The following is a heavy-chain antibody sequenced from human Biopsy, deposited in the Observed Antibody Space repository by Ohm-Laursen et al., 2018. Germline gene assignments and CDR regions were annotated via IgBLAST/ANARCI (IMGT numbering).Heavy chain of an antibody. CDR3: ASDDSRNEKNAFDI. J-gene: IGHJ3*02. CDR1: TGTFNSYG. Sequence: SVKVSCKSPTGTFNSYGIIWVRQAPGQGLEWMGRIIPILRTTAYAQTFQGRVTITADKSANTVYMELTSLTSEDTAVYYCASDDSRNEKNAFDIWGQGTMVTVSS. CDR2: IIPILRTT. D-gene: IGHD3-22*01. V-gene: IGHV1-69*04.